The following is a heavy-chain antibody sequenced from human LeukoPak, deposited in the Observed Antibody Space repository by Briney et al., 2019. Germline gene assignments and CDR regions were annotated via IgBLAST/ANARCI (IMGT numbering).Heavy chain of an antibody. CDR2: ISGSGGST. CDR3: AKWGDYYGSGSYYPYFDY. CDR1: GFTFSSYA. V-gene: IGHV3-23*01. Sequence: GGSLRLSCAASGFTFSSYAMSWVRQAPVKGLEWVSAISGSGGSTYYADSVKGRFTISRDNSKNTLYLQMNSLRAEDTAVYYCAKWGDYYGSGSYYPYFDYWGQGTLVTVSS. D-gene: IGHD3-10*01. J-gene: IGHJ4*02.